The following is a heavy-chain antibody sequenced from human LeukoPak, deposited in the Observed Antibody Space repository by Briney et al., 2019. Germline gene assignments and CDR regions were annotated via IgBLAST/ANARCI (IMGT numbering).Heavy chain of an antibody. D-gene: IGHD6-19*01. CDR2: IYYSGST. J-gene: IGHJ4*02. CDR1: GGTISSSSYY. Sequence: PSETLSLTCTVSGGTISSSSYYWGWIRQPPGKGLEWIGSIYYSGSTYYNPSLKSRVTISLDTSKNQFSLKLSSVTAADTAVYYCARESVAGTLGFDYWGQGTLVTVSS. V-gene: IGHV4-39*07. CDR3: ARESVAGTLGFDY.